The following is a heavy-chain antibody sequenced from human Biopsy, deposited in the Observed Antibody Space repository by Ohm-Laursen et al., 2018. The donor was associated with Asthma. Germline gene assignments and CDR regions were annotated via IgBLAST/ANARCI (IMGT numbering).Heavy chain of an antibody. D-gene: IGHD3-10*01. CDR1: GFTFSSYG. Sequence: SLRLSCAASGFTFSSYGMHWVRQAPGKGLEWAAVILSDGRDKYYADSVKGRFTISRDNSKNTLYLHMHSLRAEDTAVYFCAKDRVRINSAYYFDYWGQGTLVTVSS. V-gene: IGHV3-30*18. CDR2: ILSDGRDK. J-gene: IGHJ4*02. CDR3: AKDRVRINSAYYFDY.